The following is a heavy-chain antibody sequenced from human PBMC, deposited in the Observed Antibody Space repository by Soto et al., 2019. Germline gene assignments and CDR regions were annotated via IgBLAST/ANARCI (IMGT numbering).Heavy chain of an antibody. Sequence: QVQLVESGGGVVQPGRSLRLSCATSGFILTEFGMHGVRQAPARGLDWLALIWFEGSKTYYADSVRGRFTISRDNSKNTVYLQMNRVRAEDTAVYYCAGGDSDLWYYFDQWGQGTLVTVSS. CDR3: AGGDSDLWYYFDQ. D-gene: IGHD2-21*02. J-gene: IGHJ4*02. CDR1: GFILTEFG. CDR2: IWFEGSKT. V-gene: IGHV3-33*01.